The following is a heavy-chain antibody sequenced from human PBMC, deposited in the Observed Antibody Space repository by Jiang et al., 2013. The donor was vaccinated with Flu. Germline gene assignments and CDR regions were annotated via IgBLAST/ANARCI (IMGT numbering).Heavy chain of an antibody. Sequence: SVKVSCKASGYIFTDYYIHWVRQAPGQGLEWMGWINPNSGGTNYAQKFQGRVTMTRGTSITTDSMELSRLRSDDTAVYYCARVRGSGSPEGYNWFDPWGQGTLVTVSS. CDR1: GYIFTDYY. CDR2: INPNSGGT. CDR3: ARVRGSGSPEGYNWFDP. V-gene: IGHV1-2*02. J-gene: IGHJ5*02. D-gene: IGHD3-10*01.